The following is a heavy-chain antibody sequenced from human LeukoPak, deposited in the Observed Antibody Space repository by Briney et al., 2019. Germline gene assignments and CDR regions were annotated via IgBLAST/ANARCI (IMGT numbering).Heavy chain of an antibody. Sequence: SCKASGGTFSSYAISWVRQAPGKGLEWVAVISYDGSNKYYADSVKGRFTISRDNSKNTLYLQMNSLRAEDTAVYYCARGVAAAASDYWGQGTLVTVSS. D-gene: IGHD6-13*01. V-gene: IGHV3-30-3*01. CDR2: ISYDGSNK. CDR1: GGTFSSYA. J-gene: IGHJ4*02. CDR3: ARGVAAAASDY.